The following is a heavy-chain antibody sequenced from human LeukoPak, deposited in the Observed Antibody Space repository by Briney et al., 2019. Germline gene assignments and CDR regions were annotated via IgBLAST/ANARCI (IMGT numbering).Heavy chain of an antibody. V-gene: IGHV1-2*02. CDR3: AREGQLAHNYYYYYMDV. D-gene: IGHD6-6*01. CDR2: INPNSGGT. Sequence: ASVKVSCKASGYTFTGYYMHWVRQAPGQGLEWMGWINPNSGGTNYAQKFQGRVTMTRDTSISTAYMELSSLRSEDTAVYYCAREGQLAHNYYYYYMDVWGKGTTVTVSS. J-gene: IGHJ6*03. CDR1: GYTFTGYY.